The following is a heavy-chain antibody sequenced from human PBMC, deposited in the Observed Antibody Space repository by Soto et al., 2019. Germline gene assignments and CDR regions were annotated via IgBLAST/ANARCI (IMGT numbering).Heavy chain of an antibody. CDR1: GGTFSSYA. Sequence: QVQLVQSGAEVKKPGSSVKVSCKASGGTFSSYAISWVRQAPGQGLEWMGGIIPIFGTANYAQKFQGRVTITADESTSTADMELSSLRSEDTAVYYCARSKDKVATTFTSGMDVWGQGTTVTVSS. J-gene: IGHJ6*02. V-gene: IGHV1-69*12. D-gene: IGHD5-12*01. CDR2: IIPIFGTA. CDR3: ARSKDKVATTFTSGMDV.